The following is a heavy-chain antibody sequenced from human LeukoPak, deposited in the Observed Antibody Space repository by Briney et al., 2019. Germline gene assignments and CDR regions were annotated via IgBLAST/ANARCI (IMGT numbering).Heavy chain of an antibody. CDR3: ARGRGSYYKFDY. CDR1: GFTFSSYA. CDR2: MSYDGSNK. Sequence: PGRSLRLSCAASGFTFSSYAMHWVRQAPGKGLEWVAVMSYDGSNKYYADSVKGRFTISRDNSKNTLYLQMNSLRAEDTAVYYCARGRGSYYKFDYWGQGTLVTVSS. J-gene: IGHJ4*02. V-gene: IGHV3-30-3*01. D-gene: IGHD1-26*01.